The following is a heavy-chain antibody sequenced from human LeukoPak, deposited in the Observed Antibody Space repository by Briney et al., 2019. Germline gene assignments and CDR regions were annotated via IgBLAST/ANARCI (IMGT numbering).Heavy chain of an antibody. CDR2: MNPISGDT. J-gene: IGHJ5*02. D-gene: IGHD3-10*01. CDR3: ARVPRRGERFDP. Sequence: LVKVSCKASGYTFTSYDVNWVRQATGQGLEWMGWMNPISGDTGYALKFQGRVTMSRNTSISTAYMELGSLRSEDTAVYYCARVPRRGERFDPWGQGTLVTVSS. CDR1: GYTFTSYD. V-gene: IGHV1-8*01.